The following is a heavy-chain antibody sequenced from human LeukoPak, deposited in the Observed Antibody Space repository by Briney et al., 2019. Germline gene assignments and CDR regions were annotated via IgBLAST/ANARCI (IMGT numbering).Heavy chain of an antibody. Sequence: SETLSLTCAVSGGTFSGYYLTWIRQPPGKGLEWIGKISHSGSTNYNPSLKSRVTISVDMSKNQFSLKLRSVTAADTAVYYCAGLGPYDIVTDDGCDFWGQETMVTVSA. D-gene: IGHD3-9*01. J-gene: IGHJ3*01. CDR2: ISHSGST. CDR3: AGLGPYDIVTDDGCDF. CDR1: GGTFSGYY. V-gene: IGHV4-34*08.